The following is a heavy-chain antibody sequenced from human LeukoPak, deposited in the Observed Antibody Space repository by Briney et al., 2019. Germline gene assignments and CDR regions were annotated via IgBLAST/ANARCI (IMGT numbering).Heavy chain of an antibody. Sequence: GGSLRLSCAASGFTFSSYSMNWVRQAPGKGLEWVSYISSSSSTIYYADSVKGRFTISRDNAKNSLYLQMNSLRAEDTAVYYCARERIRDYGDYGGYYFDYWGQGTLVTVSS. CDR2: ISSSSSTI. CDR1: GFTFSSYS. J-gene: IGHJ4*02. D-gene: IGHD4-17*01. V-gene: IGHV3-48*04. CDR3: ARERIRDYGDYGGYYFDY.